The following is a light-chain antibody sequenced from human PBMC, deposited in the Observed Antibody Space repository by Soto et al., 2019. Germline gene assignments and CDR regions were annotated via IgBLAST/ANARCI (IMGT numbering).Light chain of an antibody. CDR3: CSYVGARRYV. CDR1: ISDVGSSNL. V-gene: IGLV2-23*01. CDR2: EGN. J-gene: IGLJ1*01. Sequence: QSVLAQPASVSGSPGRSITISCAGSISDVGSSNLVSWYQQHPGKVPKLIIYEGNRRPSGVSSRFSGSNSGKTASLTISGLQAEDEADYYCCSYVGARRYVFVIGTKVTV.